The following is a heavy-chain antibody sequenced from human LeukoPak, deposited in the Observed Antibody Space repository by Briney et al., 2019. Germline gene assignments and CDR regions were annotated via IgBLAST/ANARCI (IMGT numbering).Heavy chain of an antibody. CDR1: GFTFNNYG. Sequence: GGSLRLSCAASGFTFNNYGMHWVRQAPGKGLEWVAFIRYNGNNQYYADSVKGRFTISRDNSKNTLYLQMSSLKGDDTAVYYCAKDSAFYYIDVWGKGTTVIISS. D-gene: IGHD3-10*01. CDR2: IRYNGNNQ. J-gene: IGHJ6*03. V-gene: IGHV3-30*02. CDR3: AKDSAFYYIDV.